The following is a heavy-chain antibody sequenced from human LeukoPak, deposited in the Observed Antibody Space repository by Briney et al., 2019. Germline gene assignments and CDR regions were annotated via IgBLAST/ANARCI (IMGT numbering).Heavy chain of an antibody. CDR1: GFTFSSYA. D-gene: IGHD6-19*01. V-gene: IGHV3-23*01. Sequence: PGGSLRLSCAASGFTFSSYAMRRVRQAPGKGLEWVSSTTDSGSRTYYADSVKGRFTISRDNSKNMLYLQMNSLRAEDTAVYYCAKGGAMADKYYQEWGQGTLVTASS. J-gene: IGHJ1*01. CDR2: TTDSGSRT. CDR3: AKGGAMADKYYQE.